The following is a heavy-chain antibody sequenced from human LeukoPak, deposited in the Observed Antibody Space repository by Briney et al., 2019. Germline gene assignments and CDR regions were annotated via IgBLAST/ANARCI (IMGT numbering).Heavy chain of an antibody. CDR1: GFTFRSYG. J-gene: IGHJ5*02. D-gene: IGHD3-22*01. CDR2: ISDSGGST. V-gene: IGHV3-23*01. Sequence: GGSLRLSCAASGFTFRSYGMSWVRQAPGKGLEWVSGISDSGGSTYYADSVKGRFTISRDNSKNTLYLQMNSLRAEDTAVYYCAKDTPYYYDSSGYYESWGQGTLVTVSS. CDR3: AKDTPYYYDSSGYYES.